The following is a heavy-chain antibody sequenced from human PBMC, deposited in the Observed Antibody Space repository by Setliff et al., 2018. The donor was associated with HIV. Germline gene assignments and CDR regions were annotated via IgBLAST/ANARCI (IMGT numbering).Heavy chain of an antibody. CDR2: IHYSGST. Sequence: PSETLSLTCTVSGGSISSHYWSWIRQPPGKGLEWIGSIHYSGSTNYNPSLKSRVTISVDTSKNQFSLKLSSVTAAGTALHFCAREAYFFASGTYYFDSWGQGTLVTVSS. CDR3: AREAYFFASGTYYFDS. J-gene: IGHJ4*02. CDR1: GGSISSHY. D-gene: IGHD3-10*01. V-gene: IGHV4-59*11.